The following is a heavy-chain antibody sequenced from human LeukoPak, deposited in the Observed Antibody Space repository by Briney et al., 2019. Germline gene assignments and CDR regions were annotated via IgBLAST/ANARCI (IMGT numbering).Heavy chain of an antibody. CDR3: AIDRNSVFAP. J-gene: IGHJ5*01. CDR2: IGST. CDR1: GGSVSRYY. Sequence: PSESLSLTCTVSGGSVSRYYGSWIRQPAGKGLEWIWRIGSTNYNSSLKSRVTISVDKHMNKLSMRLTSVSDADKAVYYCAIDRNSVFAPWGQGTLVTVSS. V-gene: IGHV4-4*07. D-gene: IGHD3-22*01.